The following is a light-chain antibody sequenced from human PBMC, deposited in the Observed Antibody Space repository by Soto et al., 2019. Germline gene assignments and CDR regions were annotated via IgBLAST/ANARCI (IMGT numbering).Light chain of an antibody. J-gene: IGKJ1*01. Sequence: DIQMTQSPSTVAAYVGDSVTITCRASQSITTWLAWYQQRPGKAPKLLIYDVSSLQSGVPSRFSGSGSGTDFTLTINSLQPEDFATYYCQQAYDIPRTFGQGTKVDIK. CDR3: QQAYDIPRT. V-gene: IGKV1-5*01. CDR1: QSITTW. CDR2: DVS.